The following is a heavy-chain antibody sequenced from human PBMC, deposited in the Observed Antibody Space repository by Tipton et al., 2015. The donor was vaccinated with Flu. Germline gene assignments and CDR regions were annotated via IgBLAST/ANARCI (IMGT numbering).Heavy chain of an antibody. CDR2: IFHSGNS. Sequence: TLSLTCAVSGDSIRSSNYYWGWIRQSPGKGLEWIGNIFHSGNSNHNPSLKSQVTISVDTSKNQFSLKLSSVTAADTAFYYCARRDYSNYVSEPKNWFDLWGQGALVTVSS. CDR1: GDSIRSSNYY. J-gene: IGHJ5*02. V-gene: IGHV4-61*05. CDR3: ARRDYSNYVSEPKNWFDL. D-gene: IGHD4-11*01.